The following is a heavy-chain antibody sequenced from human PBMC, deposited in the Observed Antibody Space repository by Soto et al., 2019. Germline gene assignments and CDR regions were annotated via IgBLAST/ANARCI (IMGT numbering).Heavy chain of an antibody. V-gene: IGHV5-51*01. CDR1: GYSFTSYW. D-gene: IGHD3-3*02. CDR3: PSLNLALSRRCAPFAY. J-gene: IGHJ4*02. CDR2: IYPGDSDT. Sequence: PGESLKISCKGSGYSFTSYWIGWVRQMPGKRLEWMGIIYPGDSDTRYSPSFQGQVTISADKSSSTAYLQWSSLKPSDIAMNYCPSLNLALSRRCAPFAYWGQGTWGTV.